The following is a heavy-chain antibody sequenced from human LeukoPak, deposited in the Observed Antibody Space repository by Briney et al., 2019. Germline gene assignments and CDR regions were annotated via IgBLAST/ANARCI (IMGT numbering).Heavy chain of an antibody. Sequence: GGSLRLSCAASGFTFTNYAMTWVRQAPGKGLEWVSSMSNSGDKTYYAEPVKGRFTISRDNSKSTLYLQMSSVEAEDTAVYYCAKSRGSATYYRGNDYWGQGTLVTVSS. J-gene: IGHJ4*02. V-gene: IGHV3-23*01. CDR2: MSNSGDKT. D-gene: IGHD3-10*01. CDR3: AKSRGSATYYRGNDY. CDR1: GFTFTNYA.